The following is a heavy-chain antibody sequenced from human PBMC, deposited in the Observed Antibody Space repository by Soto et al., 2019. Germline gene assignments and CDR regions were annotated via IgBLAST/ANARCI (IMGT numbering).Heavy chain of an antibody. Sequence: SVKVSCKASGGTFSSYAISWVRQAPGQGLEWMGGIIPIFGTANYAQKFQGRVTITADESTSTAYMELSSLRSEDTAVYYCASNMKALYWFDPWGQGPLVTVS. V-gene: IGHV1-69*13. D-gene: IGHD3-16*01. CDR3: ASNMKALYWFDP. CDR1: GGTFSSYA. J-gene: IGHJ5*02. CDR2: IIPIFGTA.